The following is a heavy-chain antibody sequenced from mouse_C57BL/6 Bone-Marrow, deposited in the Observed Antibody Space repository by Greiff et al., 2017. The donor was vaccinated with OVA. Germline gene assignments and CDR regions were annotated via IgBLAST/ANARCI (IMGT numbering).Heavy chain of an antibody. V-gene: IGHV3-6*01. CDR1: GYSITSGYY. CDR3: AREGAYYDYDRYAMDY. Sequence: EVQLVESGPGLVKPSQSLSLTCSVTGYSITSGYYWNWIRQFPGNKLEWMGYISYDGSNNYNPSLKNRISITRDTSKNQFFLKLNSVTTEDTATYYCAREGAYYDYDRYAMDYWGKGTSVTVSS. CDR2: ISYDGSN. J-gene: IGHJ4*01. D-gene: IGHD2-4*01.